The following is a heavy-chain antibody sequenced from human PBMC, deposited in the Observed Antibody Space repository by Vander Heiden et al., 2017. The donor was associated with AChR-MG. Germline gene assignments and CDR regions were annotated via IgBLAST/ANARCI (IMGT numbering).Heavy chain of an antibody. V-gene: IGHV1-69*02. CDR2: IIPILGIA. D-gene: IGHD6-19*01. CDR3: ARTPRVASGWSGGWFDP. J-gene: IGHJ5*02. CDR1: GGTFSSST. Sequence: QVQLVQSGAAVKNPGSSVKVSCKASGGTFSSSTISWVRQAPGQGLEWMGRIIPILGIANYAQKFQGRVTITADKSTSTAYMELSSLRSEDTAVYYCARTPRVASGWSGGWFDPWGQGTLVTVSS.